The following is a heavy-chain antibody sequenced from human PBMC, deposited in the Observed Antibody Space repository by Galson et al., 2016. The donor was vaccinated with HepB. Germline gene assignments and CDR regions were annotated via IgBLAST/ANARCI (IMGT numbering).Heavy chain of an antibody. CDR3: ARGQRGEYDFWSGYYTGFDY. V-gene: IGHV4-59*09. CDR2: IYYSGST. Sequence: LEWIGYIYYSGSTDYNPSLKSRVTISIDTSKNQFSLKLSSVTAADTAVYYCARGQRGEYDFWSGYYTGFDYWGQGTLVTVSS. D-gene: IGHD3-3*01. J-gene: IGHJ4*02.